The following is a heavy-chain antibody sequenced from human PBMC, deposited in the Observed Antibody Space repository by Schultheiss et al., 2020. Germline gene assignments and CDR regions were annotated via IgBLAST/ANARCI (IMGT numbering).Heavy chain of an antibody. CDR3: ARDLSSSYYYYYYMDV. D-gene: IGHD6-6*01. Sequence: GGSLRLSCAASGFTFSSYAMSWVRQAPGKGLEWVGRIKSKTDGGTTDYAAPVKGRFTISRDDSKNMLFLQMNSLRAEDTAVYYCARDLSSSYYYYYYMDVWGKGTTVTVAS. J-gene: IGHJ6*03. V-gene: IGHV3-15*01. CDR1: GFTFSSYA. CDR2: IKSKTDGGTT.